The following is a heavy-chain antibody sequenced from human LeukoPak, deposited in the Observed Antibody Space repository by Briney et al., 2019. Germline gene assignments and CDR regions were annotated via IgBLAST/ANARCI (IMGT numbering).Heavy chain of an antibody. D-gene: IGHD6-6*01. V-gene: IGHV4-61*02. J-gene: IGHJ4*02. CDR1: GGSISSGSYY. CDR3: ARHRLSYSSSSLDY. Sequence: PSETLSLTCTVSGGSISSGSYYWSWIRQPAGKGLEWIGRIYTSGSTNYNPSLKSRVTISVDTSKNQFSLKLSSVTAADTAVYYCARHRLSYSSSSLDYWGQGTLVTVSS. CDR2: IYTSGST.